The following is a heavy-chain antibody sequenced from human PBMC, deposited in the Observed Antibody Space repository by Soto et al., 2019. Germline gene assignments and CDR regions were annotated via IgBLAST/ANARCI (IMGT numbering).Heavy chain of an antibody. V-gene: IGHV1-2*04. CDR1: GYSFTGQY. J-gene: IGHJ3*01. D-gene: IGHD7-27*01. CDR2: INPKSGDI. Sequence: QGQLVQSGAEVKMPGAAVKISCKASGYSFTGQYLHWVRQAPGQGLEWMGWINPKSGDISYAQKFQGLVTMTRETSISPAYMELSRLISDDTAVYVCARRGNWGGENAFDLWGQGTVVTVSS. CDR3: ARRGNWGGENAFDL.